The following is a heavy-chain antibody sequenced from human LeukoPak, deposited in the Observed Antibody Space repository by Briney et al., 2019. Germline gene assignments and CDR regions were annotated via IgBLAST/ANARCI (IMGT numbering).Heavy chain of an antibody. CDR2: IIPILGIA. V-gene: IGHV1-69*04. CDR3: ARDPDYGDYHMDDY. J-gene: IGHJ4*02. CDR1: GGTFSSYA. D-gene: IGHD4-17*01. Sequence: GASVKVSCKASGGTFSSYAISWVRQAPGQGLEWMGRIIPILGIANYAQKFQGRVTITADKSTSTAYMELSSLRSEDTAVYYCARDPDYGDYHMDDYWGQGTLVTVSS.